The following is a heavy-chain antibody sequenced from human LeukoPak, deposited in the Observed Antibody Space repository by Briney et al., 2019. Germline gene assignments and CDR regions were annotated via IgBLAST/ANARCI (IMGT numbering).Heavy chain of an antibody. D-gene: IGHD3-10*01. J-gene: IGHJ4*02. CDR1: GFTFSSYG. CDR2: ISYDGSNK. V-gene: IGHV3-30*03. CDR3: AQIASYDYFDY. Sequence: PGRSLRLSCAASGFTFSSYGMHWVRQAPGKGLEWVAVISYDGSNKYYADSVKGRFTISRDNSKNTLYLQMNSLRAEDTAVYYCAQIASYDYFDYWGQGTLATVSS.